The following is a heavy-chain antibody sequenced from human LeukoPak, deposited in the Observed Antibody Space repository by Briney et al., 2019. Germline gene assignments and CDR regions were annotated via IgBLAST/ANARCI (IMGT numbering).Heavy chain of an antibody. Sequence: GGSLRLSCAASGFTFSSYSMNWVRQAPGKGLEWVSYISSSSSTIYYADSVKGRFTISRDNAKNSLYLQMNSLRAEDTAVYYCAREGRPRYCSGGSYYSGYYFDYWGQGTLVTVSS. V-gene: IGHV3-48*04. CDR2: ISSSSSTI. CDR1: GFTFSSYS. J-gene: IGHJ4*02. CDR3: AREGRPRYCSGGSYYSGYYFDY. D-gene: IGHD2-15*01.